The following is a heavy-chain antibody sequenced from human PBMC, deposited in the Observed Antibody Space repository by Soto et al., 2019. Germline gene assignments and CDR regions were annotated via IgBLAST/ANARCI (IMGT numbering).Heavy chain of an antibody. CDR1: GGTFSSYA. V-gene: IGHV1-69*06. CDR2: IIPIFGTA. J-gene: IGHJ4*02. CDR3: ASSIYYDSSGYYYLFDY. D-gene: IGHD3-22*01. Sequence: SVKVSCKASGGTFSSYAISWVRQAPGQGLEWVGGIIPIFGTANYAQKFQGRVTITADKSTSTAYMELSSLRSEDTAVYYCASSIYYDSSGYYYLFDYWGQGTLVTVSS.